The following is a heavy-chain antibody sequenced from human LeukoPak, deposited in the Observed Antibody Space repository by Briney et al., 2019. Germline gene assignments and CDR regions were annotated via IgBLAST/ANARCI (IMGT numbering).Heavy chain of an antibody. J-gene: IGHJ4*02. CDR1: GFTFNTHW. V-gene: IGHV3-7*01. Sequence: PGGSLTLSCLASGFTFNTHWVSWARQPPGEGLEWVANIKEDGSKTDYVDSVKGRFTISRDNAKNSVFLQMNSLRAEDTAVYYCAPQTMILVLGGQGTLVTVSS. D-gene: IGHD3-22*01. CDR2: IKEDGSKT. CDR3: APQTMILVL.